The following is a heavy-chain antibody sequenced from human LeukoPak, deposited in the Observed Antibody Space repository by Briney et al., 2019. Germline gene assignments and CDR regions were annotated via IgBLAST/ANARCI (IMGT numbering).Heavy chain of an antibody. CDR1: GGSISSGGYS. D-gene: IGHD5-18*01. CDR2: IYHSGST. CDR3: ASNVDTAMAHLHPFDY. J-gene: IGHJ4*02. V-gene: IGHV4-30-2*01. Sequence: PSQTLSLTCAVSGGSISSGGYSWSWIRQPPGKGLEWIGYIYHSGSTYYNPSLKSRVTISVDRSKNQFPLKLSSVTAADTAVYYCASNVDTAMAHLHPFDYWGQGTLVTVSS.